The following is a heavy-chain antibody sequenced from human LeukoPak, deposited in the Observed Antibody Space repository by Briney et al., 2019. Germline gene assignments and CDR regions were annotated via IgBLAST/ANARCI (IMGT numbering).Heavy chain of an antibody. CDR3: ASTLYFDWLLTYFDY. J-gene: IGHJ4*02. Sequence: PSETLSLTCTVSGGSTSRGGYYWSWIRQPPGKGPEWIGYIYHDGSTYYNPSLKRPVTISVDTSKNQFSLKLTSVTAADTAVYYCASTLYFDWLLTYFDYWGQGTLVTVSS. CDR1: GGSTSRGGYY. D-gene: IGHD3-9*01. CDR2: IYHDGST. V-gene: IGHV4-30-2*01.